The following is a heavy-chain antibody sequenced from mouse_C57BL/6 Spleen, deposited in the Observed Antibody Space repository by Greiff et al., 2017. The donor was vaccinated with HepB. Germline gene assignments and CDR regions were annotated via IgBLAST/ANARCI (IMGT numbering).Heavy chain of an antibody. CDR1: GYTFTSYG. V-gene: IGHV1-81*01. CDR2: IYPRSGNT. J-gene: IGHJ4*01. CDR3: ARGYGISSYYYAMDY. Sequence: QVQLQQSGAELARPGASVKLSCKASGYTFTSYGISWVKQRTGQGLEWIGEIYPRSGNTYYNEKFKGKATLTADKSSSTAYMELRSLTSEDSAVYFCARGYGISSYYYAMDYWGQGTSVTVSS. D-gene: IGHD1-1*01.